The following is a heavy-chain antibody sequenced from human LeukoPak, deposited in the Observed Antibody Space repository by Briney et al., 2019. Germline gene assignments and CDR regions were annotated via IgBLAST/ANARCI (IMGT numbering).Heavy chain of an antibody. CDR3: ARGYCSGGSCYDY. Sequence: PGGSLRLSCTASRFTFSNYWMSWVRQAPGKGLEWVANIKEDGSEKYYVDSVKGRFTISRDNAKNSLYLQMNSLRAEDTAVYYCARGYCSGGSCYDYWGQGTLVTVSS. CDR2: IKEDGSEK. D-gene: IGHD2-15*01. V-gene: IGHV3-7*01. J-gene: IGHJ4*02. CDR1: RFTFSNYW.